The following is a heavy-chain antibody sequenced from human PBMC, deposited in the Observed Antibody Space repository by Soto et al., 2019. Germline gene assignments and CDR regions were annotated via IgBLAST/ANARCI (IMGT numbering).Heavy chain of an antibody. D-gene: IGHD6-13*01. Sequence: PSETLSLTCAVYGGSFSGYYWSWIRQPPGKGLEWIGEINHSGSTNYNPSLKSRVTISVDTSKNQFSLKLSSVTAADTAVYYCARGPVGIAASWFDPWGQGTLVTVSS. CDR2: INHSGST. V-gene: IGHV4-34*01. CDR1: GGSFSGYY. CDR3: ARGPVGIAASWFDP. J-gene: IGHJ5*02.